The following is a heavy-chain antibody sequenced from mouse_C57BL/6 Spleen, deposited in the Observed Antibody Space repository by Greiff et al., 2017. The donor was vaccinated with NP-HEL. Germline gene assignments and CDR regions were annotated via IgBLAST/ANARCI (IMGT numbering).Heavy chain of an antibody. V-gene: IGHV1-72*01. CDR1: GYTFTGYW. J-gene: IGHJ1*03. Sequence: QVQLQQPGAELVKPGASVKLSCKASGYTFTGYWMHWVQQSPGRGLEWIGRIDPNSGGTKYNEKFKSKATLTVDKPSSTAYMQLSSLTSEDSAVYYCAREISWDWYFDVWSTGTTVTVSS. D-gene: IGHD1-1*01. CDR3: AREISWDWYFDV. CDR2: IDPNSGGT.